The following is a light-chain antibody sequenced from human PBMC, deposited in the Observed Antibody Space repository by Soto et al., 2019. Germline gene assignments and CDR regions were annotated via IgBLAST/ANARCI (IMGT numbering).Light chain of an antibody. CDR1: SSNIGSNT. CDR2: SYN. V-gene: IGLV1-44*01. Sequence: QPVLTQPPSASGTPGQRVTISCSGSSSNIGSNTVNWYQQLPGTAPKLLFYSYNQRPSGVPDRFSGSKSGTSASLAICGLQSEDEADYYCAAWDDSLNGVVFGGGTKLTVL. J-gene: IGLJ2*01. CDR3: AAWDDSLNGVV.